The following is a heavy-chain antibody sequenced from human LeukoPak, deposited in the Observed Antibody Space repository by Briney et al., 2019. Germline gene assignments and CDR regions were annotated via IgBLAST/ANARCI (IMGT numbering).Heavy chain of an antibody. CDR2: IYPGDSDI. CDR1: GYTFTSYW. Sequence: PGESLKISCKASGYTFTSYWIGWVRQMPGKGLELMGIIYPGDSDIRYSPSFQGQVTISADKSISTAYLQWSSLKASDAAIYYCARRRSDSSGWYYRYLEYWGQGTLVTVSS. CDR3: ARRRSDSSGWYYRYLEY. D-gene: IGHD6-19*01. V-gene: IGHV5-51*01. J-gene: IGHJ4*02.